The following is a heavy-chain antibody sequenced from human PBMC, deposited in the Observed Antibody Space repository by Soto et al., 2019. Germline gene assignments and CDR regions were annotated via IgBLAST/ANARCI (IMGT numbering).Heavy chain of an antibody. V-gene: IGHV5-10-1*01. D-gene: IGHD3-10*01. CDR3: ARLSMVRGVIDLIDY. CDR2: IDPSDSYT. J-gene: IGHJ4*02. CDR1: GYSFTSYW. Sequence: GESLKISCKGSGYSFTSYWISWVRQMPGKGLEWMGRIDPSDSYTNYSPSFQGHVTISADKSISTAYLQWSSLKASDTAMYYCARLSMVRGVIDLIDYWGQGTLVTVSS.